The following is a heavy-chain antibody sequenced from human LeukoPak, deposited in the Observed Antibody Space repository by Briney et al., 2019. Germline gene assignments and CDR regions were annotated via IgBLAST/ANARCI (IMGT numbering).Heavy chain of an antibody. Sequence: GGSLRLSCAASGFTFSSYAMSWVRQAPGKGLEWVSVLYSGGITYYADSVKDRFTISRDNSKNTLYLQMNSLRAEDTAVYYCARSSISVAGTLGHWGQGTLVTVSS. CDR2: LYSGGIT. CDR1: GFTFSSYA. D-gene: IGHD6-19*01. J-gene: IGHJ4*02. CDR3: ARSSISVAGTLGH. V-gene: IGHV3-66*01.